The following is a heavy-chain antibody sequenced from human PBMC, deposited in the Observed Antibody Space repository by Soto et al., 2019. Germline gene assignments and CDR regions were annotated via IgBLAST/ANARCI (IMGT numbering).Heavy chain of an antibody. J-gene: IGHJ4*02. D-gene: IGHD2-15*01. Sequence: QVQLQESGPGLVKPSETLSLTCTLSGGSISTDYWSWIRQPPGKALEWIGYVYDRATTSYNPSLKTRVTISADTSKNQFSLNLRSVTAADTAVYFCARIRSVFSGGRNDYWGQGILVTVSS. CDR2: VYDRATT. CDR3: ARIRSVFSGGRNDY. CDR1: GGSISTDY. V-gene: IGHV4-59*08.